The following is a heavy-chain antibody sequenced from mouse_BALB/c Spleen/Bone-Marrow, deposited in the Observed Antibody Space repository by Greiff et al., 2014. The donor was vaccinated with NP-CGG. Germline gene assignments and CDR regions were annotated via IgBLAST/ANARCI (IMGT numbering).Heavy chain of an antibody. J-gene: IGHJ3*01. CDR1: GYTFTDYV. CDR2: IYPGTGST. D-gene: IGHD2-14*01. V-gene: IGHV1-83*01. Sequence: QQSGPELVKPGASVKMSCKASGYTFTDYVIGWVKQRTGQVLEWIGEIYPGTGSTYYDENFRGKATLTADKSSNTVYMQLTSLTSEDSAVYFCAGYDVPAWFAYWGQGTLVTVSA. CDR3: AGYDVPAWFAY.